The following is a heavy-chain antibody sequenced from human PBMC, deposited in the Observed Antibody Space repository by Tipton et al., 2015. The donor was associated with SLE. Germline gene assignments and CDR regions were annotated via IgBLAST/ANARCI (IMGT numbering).Heavy chain of an antibody. J-gene: IGHJ4*02. CDR2: IYYSGST. D-gene: IGHD6-13*01. V-gene: IGHV4-59*11. CDR1: GGSISSHY. Sequence: GLVKPSETLSLTCTVSGGSISSHYWTWIRQPPGKGLEWIGYIYYSGSTHYNPSLKSRVTISIDTSRTQFSLKLSSVTAADTAVYYCARAGYSSSWPLDFWGQGRLVTVSS. CDR3: ARAGYSSSWPLDF.